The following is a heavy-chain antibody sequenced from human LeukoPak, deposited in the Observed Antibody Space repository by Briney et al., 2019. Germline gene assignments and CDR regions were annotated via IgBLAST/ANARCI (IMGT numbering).Heavy chain of an antibody. V-gene: IGHV3-7*01. J-gene: IGHJ4*02. CDR2: MNEDGSDK. Sequence: PGGSLRLSCAASGFTLSDFWMSWVRQAPGEGLEWVANMNEDGSDKNYVDSVKGRFTISRDDAKNSLHLQMNSLRAEDTAVYYCARESTGERPGCWGQGTLVTVSS. D-gene: IGHD1-1*01. CDR1: GFTLSDFW. CDR3: ARESTGERPGC.